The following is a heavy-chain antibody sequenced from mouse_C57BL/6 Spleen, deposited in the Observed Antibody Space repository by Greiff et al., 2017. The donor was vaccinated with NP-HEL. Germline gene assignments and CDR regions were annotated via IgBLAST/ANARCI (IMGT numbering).Heavy chain of an antibody. CDR3: TREPEDFDY. V-gene: IGHV1-15*01. CDR2: IDPETGGT. CDR1: GYTFTDYE. J-gene: IGHJ2*01. Sequence: QVQLQQSGAELVRPGASVTLSCKASGYTFTDYEMHWVKQTHVHGLEWIGAIDPETGGTAYNQKFKGKAILTADKSSSTAYMELRSLTSEDSAGYYCTREPEDFDYWGQGTTLTVSS.